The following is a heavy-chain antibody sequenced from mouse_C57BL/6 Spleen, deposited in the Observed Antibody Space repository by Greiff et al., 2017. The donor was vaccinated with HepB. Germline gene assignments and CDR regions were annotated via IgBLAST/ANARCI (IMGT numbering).Heavy chain of an antibody. Sequence: QVQLQQPGAELVKPGASVKLSCKASGYTFTSYWMHWVKQRPGQGLEWIGMIHPNSGSTNYNEKFKSKATLTVDKSSSTAYMQLSSLTSEDSAVYYCARSLIYDGYLPFAYWGQGTLVTVSA. D-gene: IGHD2-3*01. V-gene: IGHV1-64*01. CDR1: GYTFTSYW. J-gene: IGHJ3*01. CDR3: ARSLIYDGYLPFAY. CDR2: IHPNSGST.